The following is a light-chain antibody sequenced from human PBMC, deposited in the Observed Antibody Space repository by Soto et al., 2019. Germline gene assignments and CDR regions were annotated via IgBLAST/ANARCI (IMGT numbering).Light chain of an antibody. CDR1: QSISDW. V-gene: IGKV1-5*03. CDR3: HQYNTYVLT. CDR2: KAS. Sequence: DIQMTQSPSTLSASVGDRFTITCRASQSISDWVAWYQQKPWKAPKLLIHKASSLADGVPSRFSGRGSGTEFTLTISSLRPDDFATYYCHQYNTYVLTFGGGTKVDIK. J-gene: IGKJ4*01.